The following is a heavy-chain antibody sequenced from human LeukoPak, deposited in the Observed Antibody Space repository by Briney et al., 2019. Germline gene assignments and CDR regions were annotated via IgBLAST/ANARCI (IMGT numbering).Heavy chain of an antibody. CDR3: ARDRNFGGPYNSIDY. D-gene: IGHD2/OR15-2a*01. Sequence: SQTLSLTCAISGDSVSSNSAAWNWIRQSPSRGLEWLGRTYYRSKWYNAVSMKSRITINPDTSKNQVSLQLNSVTPEDTAVYYCARDRNFGGPYNSIDYWGQGTLDTVSS. J-gene: IGHJ4*02. V-gene: IGHV6-1*01. CDR2: TYYRSKWY. CDR1: GDSVSSNSAA.